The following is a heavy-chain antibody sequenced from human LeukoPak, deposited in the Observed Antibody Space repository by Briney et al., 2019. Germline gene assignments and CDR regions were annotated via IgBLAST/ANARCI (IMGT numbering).Heavy chain of an antibody. V-gene: IGHV4-59*01. D-gene: IGHD3-22*01. CDR2: IYYSGST. J-gene: IGHJ4*02. Sequence: GYIYYSGSTNYTPSLTSRVTISVDTSKNQFSLKLSSVNAADTAVYSCARDSGYDSSGYFDYWGQATLVTVSS. CDR3: ARDSGYDSSGYFDY.